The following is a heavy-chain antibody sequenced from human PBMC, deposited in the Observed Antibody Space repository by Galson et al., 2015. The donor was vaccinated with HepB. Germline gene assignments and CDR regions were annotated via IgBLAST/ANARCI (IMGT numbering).Heavy chain of an antibody. CDR2: INPSGGST. D-gene: IGHD6-13*01. CDR3: ARDPGSSSWYSQQTPNSYYYYYGMDV. Sequence: SVKVSCKASGYTFTSYYMHWVRQAPGQGLEWMGIINPSGGSTSYAQKFQGRVTMTRDTSTSTVYMELSSLRSEDTAVYYCARDPGSSSWYSQQTPNSYYYYYGMDVWGKGTTVTVSS. V-gene: IGHV1-46*03. J-gene: IGHJ6*04. CDR1: GYTFTSYY.